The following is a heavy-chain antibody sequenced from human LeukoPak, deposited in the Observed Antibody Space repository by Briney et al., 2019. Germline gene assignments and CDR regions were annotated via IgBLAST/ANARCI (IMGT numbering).Heavy chain of an antibody. CDR2: ISSDESSK. D-gene: IGHD3-9*01. Sequence: GRSLRLSCAASGFTFRSFAMHWVRQAPGQGLDWVAIISSDESSKYNPHSVKGRLTISRDNAKNSLYLQMICLSAADTAVYYCARGNILTGYSYWGQGTLVTVSS. V-gene: IGHV3-30-3*01. J-gene: IGHJ4*02. CDR1: GFTFRSFA. CDR3: ARGNILTGYSY.